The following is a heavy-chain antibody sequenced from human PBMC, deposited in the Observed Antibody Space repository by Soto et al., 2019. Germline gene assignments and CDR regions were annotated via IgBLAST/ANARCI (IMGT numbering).Heavy chain of an antibody. CDR1: GGSISSYY. CDR3: ARGNYCSGGSCYSGYWFDP. Sequence: QVQLQESGPGLVKPSETLSLTCTVSGGSISSYYWSWIRQPPGKGLEWIGYIYYSGSNNYNPSLKSRVTISVDTSKNQFSLKLSSVTAADTAVYYCARGNYCSGGSCYSGYWFDPWGQGTLVTVSS. CDR2: IYYSGSN. D-gene: IGHD2-15*01. J-gene: IGHJ5*02. V-gene: IGHV4-59*01.